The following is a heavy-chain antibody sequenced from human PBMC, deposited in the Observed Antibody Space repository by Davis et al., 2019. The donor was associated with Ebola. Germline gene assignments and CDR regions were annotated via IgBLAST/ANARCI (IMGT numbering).Heavy chain of an antibody. Sequence: MPSETLSLTCTASGGSISTYSWSWIRQTPGKGLEWIGYIYYSESTNYNPALKSRVTISLDTSKNQFSQKLSSVTAADTAVYYCARSVTDILTGCVDVWGRGTTVTVSS. CDR3: ARSVTDILTGCVDV. CDR1: GGSISTYS. V-gene: IGHV4-59*01. D-gene: IGHD3-9*01. CDR2: IYYSEST. J-gene: IGHJ6*04.